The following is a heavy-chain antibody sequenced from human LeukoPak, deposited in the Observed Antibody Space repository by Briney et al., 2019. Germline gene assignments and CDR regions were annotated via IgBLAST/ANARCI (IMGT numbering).Heavy chain of an antibody. CDR2: ISSSSSTI. J-gene: IGHJ3*02. Sequence: GGSLRLSCAASGFTFSSYSMSWVRQAPGKGLEWVSYISSSSSTIYYADSVKGRFTISRDNAKNSLYLQMNSLRAEDTAVYYCATAFSLYYYDSTGYRDAFDIWGQGTMVTVSS. CDR3: ATAFSLYYYDSTGYRDAFDI. V-gene: IGHV3-48*04. CDR1: GFTFSSYS. D-gene: IGHD3-22*01.